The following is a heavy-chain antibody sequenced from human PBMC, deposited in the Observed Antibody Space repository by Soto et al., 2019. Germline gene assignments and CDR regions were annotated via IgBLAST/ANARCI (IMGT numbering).Heavy chain of an antibody. CDR1: GFTFSSYG. J-gene: IGHJ6*02. D-gene: IGHD3-10*02. CDR2: ISYDGSNK. CDR3: AKYVSNYYGMDV. V-gene: IGHV3-30*18. Sequence: QVQLVESGGGVVQPGRSLRLSCAASGFTFSSYGMHWVRQAPGKGLEWVAVISYDGSNKYYADSVKGRFTISRDNSKNTLYLQMNSLRAEDTAVYYCAKYVSNYYGMDVWGQGTTVTVSS.